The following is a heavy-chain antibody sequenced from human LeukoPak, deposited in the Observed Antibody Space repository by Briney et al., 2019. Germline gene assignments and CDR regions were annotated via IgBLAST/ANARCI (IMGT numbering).Heavy chain of an antibody. V-gene: IGHV3-30*02. D-gene: IGHD1-26*01. CDR2: IRYDGSKT. Sequence: PGGSLRLSCEASGFSFSSYGMHWVRQAPGKGLEWVAFIRYDGSKTYYADSVKGRFTMSRDNSKNTLDLQMNSLRAEDTAVYYCAKEGGVYSTPYYMDVWGKGTTVTVSS. CDR3: AKEGGVYSTPYYMDV. J-gene: IGHJ6*03. CDR1: GFSFSSYG.